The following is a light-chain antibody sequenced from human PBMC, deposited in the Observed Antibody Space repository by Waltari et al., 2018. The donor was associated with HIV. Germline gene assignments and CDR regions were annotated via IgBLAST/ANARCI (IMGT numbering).Light chain of an antibody. Sequence: SYALTQPPPVSVSPGQTASITCSGDKLGDKSTCWYQQRPGQSPVLVIYQDNKRPSGLHERCSGSNSENTATLTIGGTQAMDEAEYCWQAWDRSTVVVFGTGTKVTVL. CDR3: QAWDRSTVVV. CDR1: KLGDKS. CDR2: QDN. J-gene: IGLJ1*01. V-gene: IGLV3-1*01.